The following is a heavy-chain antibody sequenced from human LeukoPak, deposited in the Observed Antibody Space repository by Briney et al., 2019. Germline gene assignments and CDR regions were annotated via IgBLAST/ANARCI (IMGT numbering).Heavy chain of an antibody. CDR3: ARDRIAVADPPNWFDP. CDR1: GGSFSGGSYY. Sequence: PSETLSLTCAVYGGSFSGGSYYWSWIRQPAGKGLEWIGRIYTSGSTNYNPSLKSRVTISVDTSKNQFSLKLSSVTAADTAVYYCARDRIAVADPPNWFDPWGQGTLVTVSS. CDR2: IYTSGST. V-gene: IGHV4-61*02. D-gene: IGHD6-19*01. J-gene: IGHJ5*02.